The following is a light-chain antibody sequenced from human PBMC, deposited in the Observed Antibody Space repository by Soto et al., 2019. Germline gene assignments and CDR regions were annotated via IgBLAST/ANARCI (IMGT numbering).Light chain of an antibody. CDR3: QQYETYWT. CDR1: QSISSW. V-gene: IGKV1-5*01. J-gene: IGKJ1*01. Sequence: DILMTQSPSTLSASVGDRVTITCRASQSISSWLAWYQQKPGKAPNLLIYDASNLDSGVPSRFSGSGSGTEFTLTISSLQPDDFATYYCQQYETYWTFGQGTKVDIK. CDR2: DAS.